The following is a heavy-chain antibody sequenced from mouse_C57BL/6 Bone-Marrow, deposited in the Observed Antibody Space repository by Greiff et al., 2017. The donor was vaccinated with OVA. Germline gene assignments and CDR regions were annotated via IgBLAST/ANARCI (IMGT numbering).Heavy chain of an antibody. CDR2: ISNGGST. V-gene: IGHV5-12*01. Sequence: EVHLVESGGGLVQPGGSLKLSCAASGFTFSDYYMYWVRQTPEKRLEWVAYISNGGSTYYPDTVKGRFTISRDNAKNTLYLQMSRLKSEDTAMYYCARQNGSGYFDYWGQGTTLTVSS. CDR1: GFTFSDYY. J-gene: IGHJ2*01. CDR3: ARQNGSGYFDY. D-gene: IGHD1-1*01.